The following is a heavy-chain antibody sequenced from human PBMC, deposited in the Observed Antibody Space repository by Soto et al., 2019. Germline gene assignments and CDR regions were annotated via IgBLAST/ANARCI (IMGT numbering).Heavy chain of an antibody. CDR2: INHSGST. CDR1: GGSFSGYY. J-gene: IGHJ6*02. CDR3: ARGRAVGQLVPRYYYYYGMDV. D-gene: IGHD6-6*01. V-gene: IGHV4-34*01. Sequence: KASETLSLTCAVYGGSFSGYYWSWIRQPPGKGLEWTGEINHSGSTNYNPSLKSRVTISVDTSKNQFSLKLSSVTAADTAVYYCARGRAVGQLVPRYYYYYGMDVWGQGTTVTVSS.